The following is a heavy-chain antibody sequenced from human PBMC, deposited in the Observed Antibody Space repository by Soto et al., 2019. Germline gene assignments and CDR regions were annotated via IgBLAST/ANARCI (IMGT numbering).Heavy chain of an antibody. V-gene: IGHV3-21*01. J-gene: IGHJ6*02. CDR2: ISSSSSYI. CDR3: ARDYSGYDFRTDYYGMDV. CDR1: GFTFSSYS. Sequence: LRLSCAASGFTFSSYSMNWVRQAPGRGLEWVSSISSSSSYIYYADSVKGRFTISRDNAKNSLYLQMNSLRAEDTAVYYCARDYSGYDFRTDYYGMDVWGQGTTVTVSS. D-gene: IGHD5-12*01.